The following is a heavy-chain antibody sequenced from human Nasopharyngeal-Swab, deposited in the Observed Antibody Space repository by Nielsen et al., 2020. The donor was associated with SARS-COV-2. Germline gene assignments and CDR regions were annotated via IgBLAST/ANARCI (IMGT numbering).Heavy chain of an antibody. J-gene: IGHJ4*02. CDR3: AGGNSADH. D-gene: IGHD4-23*01. CDR2: SRNKAKSFTT. Sequence: GESLKISCAASGFTFSDHYMDWVRQDPGKGLEWVGRSRNKAKSFTTDYAAPVKGRFTISRDDSKSSLFPQMNSLRAEDTAVYYCAGGNSADHWGQGTLVTVSS. CDR1: GFTFSDHY. V-gene: IGHV3-72*01.